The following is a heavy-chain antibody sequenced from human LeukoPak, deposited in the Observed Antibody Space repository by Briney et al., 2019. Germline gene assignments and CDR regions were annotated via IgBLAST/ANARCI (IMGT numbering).Heavy chain of an antibody. D-gene: IGHD3-10*01. J-gene: IGHJ4*03. CDR3: ARDEVGGFFDF. V-gene: IGHV3-7*01. CDR1: GFTFSTYW. CDR2: IKEDGSER. Sequence: GGSLRLSCAASGFTFSTYWMSWLRQAPGKGLEWVANIKEDGSERYYGDYVKGRFSIYRDKARGLAFLQMNGRRVHDSTVYYCARDEVGGFFDFWGEGALVTVSS.